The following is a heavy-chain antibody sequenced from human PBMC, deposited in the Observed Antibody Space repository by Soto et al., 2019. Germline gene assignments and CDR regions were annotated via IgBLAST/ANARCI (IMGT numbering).Heavy chain of an antibody. Sequence: GGSLRLSCETSGFTFSNCVMTWVRQAPGKGLEWVSVITKSGDTDYADSVKGRFTISRDNSKNTVYLQMNSLRAEDTAVYYCARLWLGELLNSDAFDIWGQGTMVTVSS. D-gene: IGHD3-10*01. CDR1: GFTFSNCV. V-gene: IGHV3-23*01. J-gene: IGHJ3*02. CDR2: ITKSGDT. CDR3: ARLWLGELLNSDAFDI.